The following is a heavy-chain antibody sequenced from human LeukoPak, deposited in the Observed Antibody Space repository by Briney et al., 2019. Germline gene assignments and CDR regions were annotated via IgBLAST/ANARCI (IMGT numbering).Heavy chain of an antibody. J-gene: IGHJ6*03. V-gene: IGHV7-4-1*02. CDR2: INTNTGNP. D-gene: IGHD6-13*01. CDR3: ARGDSSSWFLYYYYMDV. CDR1: GYTFTSYG. Sequence: ASVKVSCKASGYTFTSYGISWVRQAPGQGLEWMGWINTNTGNPTYAQGFTGRFVFSLDTSISTAYLQISSLKAEDTAVYYCARGDSSSWFLYYYYMDVWGKGTTVTVSS.